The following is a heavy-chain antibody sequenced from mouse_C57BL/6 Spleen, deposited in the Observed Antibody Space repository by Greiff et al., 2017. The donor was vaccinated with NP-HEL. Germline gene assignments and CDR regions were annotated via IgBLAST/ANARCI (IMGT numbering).Heavy chain of an antibody. CDR1: GFTFSDYY. J-gene: IGHJ3*01. V-gene: IGHV5-12*01. CDR3: ARSYGYPFAY. Sequence: EVQGVESGGGLVQPGGSLKLSCAASGFTFSDYYMYWVRQTPEKRLEWVAYISNGGGSTYYPDTVKGRFTISRDNAKNTLYLQMSRLKSEDTAMYYCARSYGYPFAYWGQGTLVTVSA. D-gene: IGHD2-2*01. CDR2: ISNGGGST.